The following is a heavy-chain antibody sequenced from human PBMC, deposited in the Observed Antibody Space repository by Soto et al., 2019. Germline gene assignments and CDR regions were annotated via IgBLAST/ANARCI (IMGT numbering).Heavy chain of an antibody. J-gene: IGHJ3*02. Sequence: DVQLVESGGGLVRPGGSLRLSCAASGFTFSNAWMYWVRQATGKGLEWVGRIKTKTDGATTDYAAPVQGRFTISRDDSRITLFLHMNTLRTEDTGVYYCTTDRLVRGAMLDAFDIWGQGTLVTVSS. CDR2: IKTKTDGATT. D-gene: IGHD3-16*01. CDR3: TTDRLVRGAMLDAFDI. CDR1: GFTFSNAW. V-gene: IGHV3-15*07.